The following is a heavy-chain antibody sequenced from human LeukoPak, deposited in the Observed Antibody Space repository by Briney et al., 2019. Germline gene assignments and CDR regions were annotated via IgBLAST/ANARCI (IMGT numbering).Heavy chain of an antibody. CDR2: IRSKAYGGTT. D-gene: IGHD1-26*01. CDR3: TRGIKWELHDY. J-gene: IGHJ4*02. CDR1: GFTFGDYA. V-gene: IGHV3-49*03. Sequence: GGSLRLSCAASGFTFGDYAMSWFRQAAGKGLEWVGFIRSKAYGGTTEYAASVKGRFTISRDDSKSIAYLQMNSPKTEDTAVYYCTRGIKWELHDYWGQGTLVTVSS.